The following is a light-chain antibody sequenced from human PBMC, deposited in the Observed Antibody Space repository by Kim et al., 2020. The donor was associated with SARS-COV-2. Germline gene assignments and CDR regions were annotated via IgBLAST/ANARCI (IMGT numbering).Light chain of an antibody. V-gene: IGKV4-1*01. CDR1: QSVLYSSNNKNN. J-gene: IGKJ1*01. CDR2: WAS. CDR3: QQCYSTPPT. Sequence: DIVMTQSPDSLAVSLGERATINCKSSQSVLYSSNNKNNLAWYQQKPGQPPKLLIYWASTRESGVPDRFSGSGSGTDFTLTISSLQAEDVAVYYCQQCYSTPPTFGQGTKVDIK.